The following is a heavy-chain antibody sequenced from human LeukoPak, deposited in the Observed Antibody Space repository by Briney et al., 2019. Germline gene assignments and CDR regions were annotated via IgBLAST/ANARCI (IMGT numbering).Heavy chain of an antibody. V-gene: IGHV3-23*01. CDR1: GFTFSSYA. D-gene: IGHD2-2*01. J-gene: IGHJ3*02. CDR3: ARDIVVVPAAILGDAFDT. Sequence: GGSLRLSCAASGFTFSSYAMSWVRQAPGKGLEWVSAISGSGGSTYYADSVKGRFTISRDNSKNTLYLQMNSLRAEDTAVYYCARDIVVVPAAILGDAFDTWGQGTMVTVSS. CDR2: ISGSGGST.